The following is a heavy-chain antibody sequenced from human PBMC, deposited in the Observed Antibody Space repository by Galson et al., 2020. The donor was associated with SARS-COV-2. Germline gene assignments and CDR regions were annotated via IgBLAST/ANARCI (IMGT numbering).Heavy chain of an antibody. D-gene: IGHD2-15*01. Sequence: SETLSLTCVVSGDSISGNNWWTWVRQHAGKGLEWIGEISYSGKKNYNTSLKSRVTISVDTSKNQFSLNLKSVTAGDTAVYYCVRKDCSGRSCYPSLYYWGQGTLITVSS. V-gene: IGHV4-4*02. CDR2: ISYSGKK. CDR1: GDSISGNNW. J-gene: IGHJ4*02. CDR3: VRKDCSGRSCYPSLYY.